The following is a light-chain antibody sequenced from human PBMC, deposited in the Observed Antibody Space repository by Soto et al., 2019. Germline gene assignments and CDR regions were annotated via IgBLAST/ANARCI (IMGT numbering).Light chain of an antibody. CDR2: GTS. CDR3: QQYNNWPRAT. J-gene: IGKJ4*01. V-gene: IGKV3-15*01. CDR1: QALNTR. Sequence: EIVLTQSPATLSAFPGDRVTLSCRASQALNTRLAWYQHKPGQAPRLLIYGTSSRATGFPARFSGSGSGTEFNLTISSLQSEDFGVYYCQQYNNWPRATFGGGTKV.